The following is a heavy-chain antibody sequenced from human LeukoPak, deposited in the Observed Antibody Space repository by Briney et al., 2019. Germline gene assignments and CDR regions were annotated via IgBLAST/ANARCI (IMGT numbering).Heavy chain of an antibody. CDR1: GFTFSNAW. D-gene: IGHD3-10*01. CDR2: IYSKAAGGTT. V-gene: IGHV3-15*01. CDR3: TSEYYGPGY. J-gene: IGHJ4*02. Sequence: KTGGSLRLSCAASGFTFSNAWMSWVRQAPGKGLEWVGRIYSKAAGGTTEYAAPVKGRFTISRDDSKNTLYLQMNSLQTEDTAVYYCTSEYYGPGYCGQGTLVTVSS.